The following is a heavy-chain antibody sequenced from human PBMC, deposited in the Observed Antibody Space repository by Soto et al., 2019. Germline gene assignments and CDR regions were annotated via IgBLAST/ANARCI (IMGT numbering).Heavy chain of an antibody. CDR1: GDSIRSSSY. CDR2: IYSTGNT. V-gene: IGHV4-38-2*02. J-gene: IGHJ6*02. CDR3: RGGSRYSTDV. D-gene: IGHD6-13*01. Sequence: SETLSLTCTVSGDSIRSSSYCGWIRQPPGKGLEWIGSIYSTGNTYYNPSLNSQVTISVDTSKNQFSLNVISVTAADTAVYYCRGGSRYSTDVWGQGTTVTVSS.